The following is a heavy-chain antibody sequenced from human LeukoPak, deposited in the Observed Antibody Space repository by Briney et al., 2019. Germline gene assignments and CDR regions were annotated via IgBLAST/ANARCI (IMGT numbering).Heavy chain of an antibody. Sequence: SVKVSCKASGGTFSSYAISWVRQAPGQGLEWMGGIIPIFGTANYAQKFQGRVTITADESTSTAYMELSSLRSEDTAVYYCAREGSQAYHVLRYFDWLSCWFDPWGQGTLVTVSS. V-gene: IGHV1-69*13. CDR1: GGTFSSYA. J-gene: IGHJ5*02. CDR3: AREGSQAYHVLRYFDWLSCWFDP. D-gene: IGHD3-9*01. CDR2: IIPIFGTA.